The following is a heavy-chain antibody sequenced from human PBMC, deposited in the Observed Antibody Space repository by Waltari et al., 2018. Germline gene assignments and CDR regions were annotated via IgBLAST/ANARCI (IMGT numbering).Heavy chain of an antibody. Sequence: EVQLVQSGAEVQNPGESLKLSCKGSGYSFTSYWLGWVGQMPGKGLEWTGIIYPGDSDTRYSPSFQGQVTISADNSISTAYLQWSSLKASDTAMYYCARHYDFWSGYPYYFDYWGQGTLVTVSS. CDR2: IYPGDSDT. CDR1: GYSFTSYW. CDR3: ARHYDFWSGYPYYFDY. V-gene: IGHV5-51*01. J-gene: IGHJ4*02. D-gene: IGHD3-3*01.